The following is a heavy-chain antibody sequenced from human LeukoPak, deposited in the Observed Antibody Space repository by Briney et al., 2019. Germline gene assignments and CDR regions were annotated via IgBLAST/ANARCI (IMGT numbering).Heavy chain of an antibody. CDR2: ISGSGDNT. D-gene: IGHD5-18*01. J-gene: IGHJ4*02. CDR3: ARESYSLGY. CDR1: GFTFSSYA. Sequence: GGSLRLSCAASGFTFSSYAMSWVRQPPGKGLEWVSGISGSGDNTYYADSVKGRFTISRDNSKKTLYLHLNSLRVEDAAVYYCARESYSLGYWGQGTLVTVSS. V-gene: IGHV3-23*01.